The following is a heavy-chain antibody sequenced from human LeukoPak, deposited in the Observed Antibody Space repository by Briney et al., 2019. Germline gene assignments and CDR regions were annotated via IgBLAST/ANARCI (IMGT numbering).Heavy chain of an antibody. J-gene: IGHJ6*02. Sequence: GESLKISCKGSGYSFTSYWIGWVRQMPGKGLEWMGIIYPGDSDTRYSPSFQGQVTISADKSISTAYLQWSSLKASDTAMYYCARSGYCSSTSCPQDYYYYGVDVWGQGTTVTVSS. CDR1: GYSFTSYW. D-gene: IGHD2-2*01. CDR3: ARSGYCSSTSCPQDYYYYGVDV. V-gene: IGHV5-51*01. CDR2: IYPGDSDT.